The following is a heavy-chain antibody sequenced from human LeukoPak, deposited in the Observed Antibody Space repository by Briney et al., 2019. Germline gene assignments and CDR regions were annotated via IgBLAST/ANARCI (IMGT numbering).Heavy chain of an antibody. CDR1: GFTFSNYA. CDR3: AKWGDYDVLTGYYDSDY. Sequence: GGSLRLSCAASGFTFSNYAMSWVRQAPGKGLEWVSAVSGRDTSTYYTESVKGRFTISRDNSKNTLYLQMNSLSAEDTAIYYCAKWGDYDVLTGYYDSDYWGQGTLVTVSS. CDR2: VSGRDTST. V-gene: IGHV3-23*01. J-gene: IGHJ4*02. D-gene: IGHD3-9*01.